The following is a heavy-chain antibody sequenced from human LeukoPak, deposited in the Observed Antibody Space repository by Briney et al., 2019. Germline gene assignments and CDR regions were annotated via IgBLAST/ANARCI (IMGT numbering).Heavy chain of an antibody. CDR2: ISYDGTNE. J-gene: IGHJ4*02. Sequence: QPGRSLRLSCAASGFTFSSYAMHWVRQAPGKGLEWVAVISYDGTNEYSADSVKGRFTISRDNSKNTLYLQMNSLRVEDTAVYYCARNFYDSGSYYPPWYWGQGVLVTVSS. CDR1: GFTFSSYA. V-gene: IGHV3-30*04. D-gene: IGHD3-10*01. CDR3: ARNFYDSGSYYPPWY.